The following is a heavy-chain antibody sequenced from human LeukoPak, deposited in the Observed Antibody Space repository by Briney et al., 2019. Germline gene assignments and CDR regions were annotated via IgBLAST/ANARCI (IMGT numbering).Heavy chain of an antibody. CDR1: GFTFSTYS. CDR3: ARGGLELDY. CDR2: ISSSNSYI. J-gene: IGHJ4*02. Sequence: GGSLRLSCAASGFTFSTYSMNWVRQAPGKGLEWVSSISSSNSYIYYADSMKGRLTISRDNAKNALYLQMNSLRAEDTAVYYCARGGLELDYWGQRTLVTVSS. V-gene: IGHV3-21*01. D-gene: IGHD1-7*01.